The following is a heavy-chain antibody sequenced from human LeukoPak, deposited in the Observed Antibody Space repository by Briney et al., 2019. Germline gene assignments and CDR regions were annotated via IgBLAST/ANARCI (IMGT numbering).Heavy chain of an antibody. CDR1: GFTFNTSP. Sequence: PGGSLRLSCAASGFTFNTSPMSWVRQAPGKGLEWLGFIRSKTYGGTTELAASVEGRFTISRDDSKSIAYLQMNSLKTEDTAVYYCTRSEYTYYYDGSGYLIDYWGQGTLVTVSS. D-gene: IGHD3-22*01. CDR3: TRSEYTYYYDGSGYLIDY. CDR2: IRSKTYGGTT. V-gene: IGHV3-49*02. J-gene: IGHJ4*02.